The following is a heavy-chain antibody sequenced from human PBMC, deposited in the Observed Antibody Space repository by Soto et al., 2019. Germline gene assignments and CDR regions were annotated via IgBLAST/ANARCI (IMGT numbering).Heavy chain of an antibody. CDR3: AISLRSAFSYFDL. CDR1: GSTFTSYG. Sequence: ENGACKASGSTFTSYGSSWVRQAPGQGIEWMGWISAYNGNTNYAQKLQGRVTMTTDPSTSTAYMKLRSRRPDDTAVNYGAISLRSAFSYFDLWG. D-gene: IGHD6-25*01. CDR2: ISAYNGNT. J-gene: IGHJ2*01. V-gene: IGHV1-18*01.